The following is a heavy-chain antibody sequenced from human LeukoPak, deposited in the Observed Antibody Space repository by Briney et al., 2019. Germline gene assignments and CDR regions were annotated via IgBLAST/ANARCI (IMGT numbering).Heavy chain of an antibody. V-gene: IGHV3-11*01. Sequence: GGSLRLSCAASGFTLSDYYMSWIRQAPGKGLEWVSYISSSGSTIYYADSVKGRFTISRDNAKNSLYLQMNSLRAEDTAVYYCAREASSYYYYYMDVWGKGTTVTVSS. CDR2: ISSSGSTI. J-gene: IGHJ6*03. D-gene: IGHD6-6*01. CDR1: GFTLSDYY. CDR3: AREASSYYYYYMDV.